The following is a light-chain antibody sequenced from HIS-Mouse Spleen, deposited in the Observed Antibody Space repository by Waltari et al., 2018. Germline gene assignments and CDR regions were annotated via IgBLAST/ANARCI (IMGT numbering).Light chain of an antibody. CDR1: SRDVGSYTL. CDR2: EGS. Sequence: QSALTQPASGSGSPGQSITISCTGTSRDVGSYTLFSWYQQNPGKAPKLMIYEGSKRPSGVSHRFSGSKSGNTASLTISGLQAEDEADYYCCSYAGSSTWVFGGGTKLTVL. J-gene: IGLJ3*02. CDR3: CSYAGSSTWV. V-gene: IGLV2-23*01.